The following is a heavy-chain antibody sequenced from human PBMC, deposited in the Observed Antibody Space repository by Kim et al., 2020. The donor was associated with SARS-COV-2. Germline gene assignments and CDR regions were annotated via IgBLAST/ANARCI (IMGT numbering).Heavy chain of an antibody. D-gene: IGHD6-19*01. J-gene: IGHJ4*02. Sequence: YADSVKGRFTISRDNAKNSLYLQMNNLRAEDTALYYCAKDIYSSGSIIDYWGQGTLVTVSS. CDR3: AKDIYSSGSIIDY. V-gene: IGHV3-9*01.